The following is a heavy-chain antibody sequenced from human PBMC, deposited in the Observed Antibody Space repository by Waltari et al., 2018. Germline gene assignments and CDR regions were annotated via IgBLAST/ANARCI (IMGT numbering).Heavy chain of an antibody. D-gene: IGHD2-15*01. J-gene: IGHJ4*02. CDR3: ARDRGRGIYLDS. CDR1: GDSISSTDW. CDR2: VQRSGRT. Sequence: QLQLQESGPGLAKPSGTLSLTCAVSGDSISSTDWWSWVRQSQGKGLEWIGQVQRSGRTNYNPSFASRVTISIDTSTKQVSLKVTSATAADTAVYFCARDRGRGIYLDSWGQGTLVTVSP. V-gene: IGHV4-4*02.